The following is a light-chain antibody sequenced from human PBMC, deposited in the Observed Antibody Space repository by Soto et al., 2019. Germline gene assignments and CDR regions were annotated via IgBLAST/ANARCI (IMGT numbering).Light chain of an antibody. Sequence: EVVFTQSPGTLSFSPGERATLSCRGSQSVSSNYVAWYQQKPGQAPRLLIYGASSRATGIPDRFSGSGSGTDFTLTINRLEPEDFAVYYCQQYGSSPRTFGQGTKVDIK. V-gene: IGKV3-20*01. CDR3: QQYGSSPRT. J-gene: IGKJ1*01. CDR2: GAS. CDR1: QSVSSNY.